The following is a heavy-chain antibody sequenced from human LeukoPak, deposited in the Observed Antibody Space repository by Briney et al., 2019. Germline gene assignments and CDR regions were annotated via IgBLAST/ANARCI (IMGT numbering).Heavy chain of an antibody. J-gene: IGHJ4*02. CDR2: INHSGST. V-gene: IGHV4-34*01. D-gene: IGHD3-10*01. CDR3: ARYSSGMGDSDY. CDR1: GGSFSGYY. Sequence: SETLSLTCAVYGGSFSGYYWSWIRQPPGKGLEWIGEINHSGSTNYNPSLKSRVTISVDTSKNQFSLKLSSVTAADKAVYYCARYSSGMGDSDYWGQGTLVTVSS.